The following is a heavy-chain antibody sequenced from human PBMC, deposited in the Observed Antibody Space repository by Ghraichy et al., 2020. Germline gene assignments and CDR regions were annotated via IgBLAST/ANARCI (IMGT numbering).Heavy chain of an antibody. J-gene: IGHJ4*02. CDR2: IYYSGST. D-gene: IGHD2-15*01. CDR3: ARQAMDIVVVVSATFYY. V-gene: IGHV4-39*01. Sequence: SETLSLTCTVSGDYISSSSDYWAWIRKPPGKGLEWIGSIYYSGSTYYNPSLKSRVTISVDTSEHQFSLKLTSVTAADTAVYYCARQAMDIVVVVSATFYYWDQGTQVTDSS. CDR1: GDYISSSSDY.